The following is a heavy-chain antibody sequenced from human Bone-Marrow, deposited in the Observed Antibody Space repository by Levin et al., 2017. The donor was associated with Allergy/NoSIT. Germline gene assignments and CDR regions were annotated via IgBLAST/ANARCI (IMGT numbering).Heavy chain of an antibody. CDR2: IIPILGIA. CDR3: ARAGYYDSSGLVWLF. D-gene: IGHD3-22*01. V-gene: IGHV1-69*02. J-gene: IGHJ3*01. Sequence: KISCKASGGTFSSYTISWVRQAPGQGLEWMGRIIPILGIANYAQKFQGRVTITADKSTSTAYMELSSLRSEDTAVYYCARAGYYDSSGLVWLFWGQGTMVTVSS. CDR1: GGTFSSYT.